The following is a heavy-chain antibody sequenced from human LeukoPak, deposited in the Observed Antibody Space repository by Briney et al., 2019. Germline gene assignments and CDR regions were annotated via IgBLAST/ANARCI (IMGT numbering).Heavy chain of an antibody. J-gene: IGHJ4*02. CDR1: GFTFSSYE. CDR2: ISSSGSTI. Sequence: GGSLRLSCAASGFTFSSYEMNWVRQAPGKGLEWVSYISSSGSTIYYADSVKGRFTISRDNAKNSLYLQMNSLRAEDTAVYYCARDIAHSSSFGLLIWGQGTLVTVSS. D-gene: IGHD6-13*01. CDR3: ARDIAHSSSFGLLI. V-gene: IGHV3-48*03.